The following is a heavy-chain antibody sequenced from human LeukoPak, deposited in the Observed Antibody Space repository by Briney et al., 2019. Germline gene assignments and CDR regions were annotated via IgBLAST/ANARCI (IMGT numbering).Heavy chain of an antibody. D-gene: IGHD6-13*01. CDR3: ARVGVSSTSTWYLFDY. J-gene: IGHJ4*02. CDR2: ISAGGGST. V-gene: IGHV3-23*01. Sequence: GGSLRLSCAASGLTFRAYSMTWVRQAPGKGLFWVSGISAGGGSTYYADSVKGRFTISRDNSRNTLYLQMNSLRAEDTAVYYCARVGVSSTSTWYLFDYWGQGTLVTVSS. CDR1: GLTFRAYS.